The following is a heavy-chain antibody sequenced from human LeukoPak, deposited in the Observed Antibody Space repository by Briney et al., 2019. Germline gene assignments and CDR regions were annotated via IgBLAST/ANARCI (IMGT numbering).Heavy chain of an antibody. Sequence: ASVKVSCKASGYTFTSYAMHWVRQAPGKGLEWMGGFDPEDGETIYAQKFQGRVTMTEDTSTDTAYMELSSLRSEDTAVYYCATDLIAAAGTPFDPWGQGTLVTVSS. CDR3: ATDLIAAAGTPFDP. D-gene: IGHD6-13*01. J-gene: IGHJ5*02. CDR1: GYTFTSYA. V-gene: IGHV1-24*01. CDR2: FDPEDGET.